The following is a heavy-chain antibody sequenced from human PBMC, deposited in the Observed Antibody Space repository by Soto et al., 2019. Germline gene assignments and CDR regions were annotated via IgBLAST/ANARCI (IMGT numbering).Heavy chain of an antibody. CDR3: ARGHYRYAMDV. CDR2: IYHSGST. J-gene: IGHJ6*02. CDR1: GGSISTGGYS. V-gene: IGHV4-30-2*01. Sequence: PSETLSLTCDVSGGSISTGGYSWNWIRQPPGKGLEWVGYIYHSGSTYDNPSLKGRVTMSVNRSKNQFSLNLTSVTAADTAVYFCARGHYRYAMDVWGQGTTVTVSS.